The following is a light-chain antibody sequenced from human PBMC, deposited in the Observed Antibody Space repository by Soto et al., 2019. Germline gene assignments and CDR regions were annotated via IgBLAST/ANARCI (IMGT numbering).Light chain of an antibody. CDR1: QSPVYSDGNTY. J-gene: IGKJ5*01. CDR3: MPGTHSPLT. CDR2: KIS. Sequence: VVTAQSPLSLPLARGQRASISCTSSQSPVYSDGNTYLNWFHQRPGQSPRRLIYKISNRDSGVPDRFSGSGSGTAFTPKICRVEAEDVGVYYCMPGTHSPLTFGQGTRLEI. V-gene: IGKV2-30*01.